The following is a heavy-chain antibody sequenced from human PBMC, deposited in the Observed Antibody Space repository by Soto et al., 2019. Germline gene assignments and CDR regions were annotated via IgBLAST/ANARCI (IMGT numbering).Heavy chain of an antibody. CDR2: ISWNSGSI. CDR1: GFTFDDYA. J-gene: IGHJ4*02. D-gene: IGHD6-19*01. CDR3: AKAEGYSSGWFLFDY. Sequence: EVQLVESGGGLVQPGRSLRLSCAASGFTFDDYAMHWVRQAPGKGLEWVSGISWNSGSIGYADSVKGRFTISRDNAKNSLYLQMNSLRAEDTALYNCAKAEGYSSGWFLFDYWGQGTLVTVSS. V-gene: IGHV3-9*01.